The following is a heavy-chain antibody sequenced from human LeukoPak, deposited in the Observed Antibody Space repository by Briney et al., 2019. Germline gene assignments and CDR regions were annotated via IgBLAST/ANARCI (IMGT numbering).Heavy chain of an antibody. D-gene: IGHD3-9*01. CDR1: GYTFTGYY. Sequence: ASVKVSCKASGYTFTGYYMHWVRQAPGQGLEWMGWTNPNSGGTNYAQKFQGRVTMTRDTSISTAYMELSRLRSDDTAVYYCARAFPRSYYDILPREFDYWGQGTLVTVSS. CDR3: ARAFPRSYYDILPREFDY. V-gene: IGHV1-2*02. J-gene: IGHJ4*02. CDR2: TNPNSGGT.